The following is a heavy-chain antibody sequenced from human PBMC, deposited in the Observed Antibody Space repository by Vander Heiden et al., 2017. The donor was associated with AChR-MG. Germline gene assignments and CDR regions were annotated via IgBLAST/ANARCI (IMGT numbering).Heavy chain of an antibody. CDR1: GFTFDDHA. J-gene: IGHJ4*02. Sequence: EVQLVESGGGLVQPGRSLRLSCAASGFTFDDHAMHWVRQAPGKGLEWVSGISWNSGTIGYADSVKGRFTISRDNAKNSLYLQMNSLRAEDTALYYCGKGKDYGSGSPSDYWGQGTLVTVSS. CDR3: GKGKDYGSGSPSDY. CDR2: ISWNSGTI. D-gene: IGHD3-10*01. V-gene: IGHV3-9*01.